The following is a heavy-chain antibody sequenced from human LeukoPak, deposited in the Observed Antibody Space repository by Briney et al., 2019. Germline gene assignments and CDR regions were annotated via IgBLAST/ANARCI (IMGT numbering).Heavy chain of an antibody. Sequence: SETLSLTCTVSGGSISSYYWSWIRQPPGKGLEWIGNIFHSGSTHYNPSLKSRVTISVDTSNNQFSLKLSSVTAADMAVYYCASQWTIFDAFDIWGQGTMVTVSS. V-gene: IGHV4-59*08. CDR3: ASQWTIFDAFDI. CDR2: IFHSGST. J-gene: IGHJ3*02. D-gene: IGHD3/OR15-3a*01. CDR1: GGSISSYY.